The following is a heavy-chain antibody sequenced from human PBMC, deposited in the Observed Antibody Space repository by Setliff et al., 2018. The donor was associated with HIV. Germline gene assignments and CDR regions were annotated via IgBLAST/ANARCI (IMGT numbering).Heavy chain of an antibody. Sequence: SETLSLTCSASGGSVSNSSYYWGWIRQPPGKGLEWIGNVYYTGSTYYNPSLKSRVTMSVDTSKNQFSLKLTSLTAADTAVYYCARDGGSSWPFDYWGQGTLVTVSS. V-gene: IGHV4-39*07. CDR3: ARDGGSSWPFDY. J-gene: IGHJ4*02. D-gene: IGHD6-13*01. CDR2: VYYTGST. CDR1: GGSVSNSSYY.